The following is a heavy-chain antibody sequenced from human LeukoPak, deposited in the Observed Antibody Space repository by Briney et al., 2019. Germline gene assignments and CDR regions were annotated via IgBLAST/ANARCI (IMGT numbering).Heavy chain of an antibody. CDR1: GFIVSTNY. CDR3: TTGLRYFDWPYLDY. V-gene: IGHV3-53*01. D-gene: IGHD3-9*01. CDR2: IYAGGNT. J-gene: IGHJ4*02. Sequence: GGSLRLSCAASGFIVSTNYVSWVRQAPGKGLEWVSIIYAGGNTYYADSVKGRFTISRDNSRNTVYLQMNSLKTEDTAVYYCTTGLRYFDWPYLDYWGQGTLVTVSS.